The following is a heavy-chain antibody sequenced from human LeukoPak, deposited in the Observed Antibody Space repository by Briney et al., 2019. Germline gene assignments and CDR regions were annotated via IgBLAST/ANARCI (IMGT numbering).Heavy chain of an antibody. CDR1: GFIYNTYA. Sequence: PGGSLRLSCAVSGFIYNTYAMTWVRQAPGKGLEWVSSIDNSGDYTYYADSVKGRFTISRDNSRNTLYLQMSSLRVEGTALYYCGKQFSSSWQFGPRGQGTLVTVSS. J-gene: IGHJ5*02. CDR3: GKQFSSSWQFGP. D-gene: IGHD6-13*01. V-gene: IGHV3-23*01. CDR2: IDNSGDYT.